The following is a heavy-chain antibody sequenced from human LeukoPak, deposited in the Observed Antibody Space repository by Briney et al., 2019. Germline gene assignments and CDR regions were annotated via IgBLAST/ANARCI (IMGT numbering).Heavy chain of an antibody. CDR1: GDSVSNNNGA. CDR3: AGGYAFDA. CDR2: TYYRSQWYD. V-gene: IGHV6-1*01. J-gene: IGHJ3*01. Sequence: SQTLSLTCAISGDSVSNNNGAWNWIRQSPSRGLEWLGRTYYRSQWYDDYARSVMSRISVDPDTSKNQFSLHLSSVTPDDTAVYYCAGGYAFDAWGQGTMVTVSS.